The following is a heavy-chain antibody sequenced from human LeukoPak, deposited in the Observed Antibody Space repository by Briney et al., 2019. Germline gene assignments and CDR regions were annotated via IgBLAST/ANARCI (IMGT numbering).Heavy chain of an antibody. D-gene: IGHD3-9*01. J-gene: IGHJ4*02. Sequence: GGSLRLSCAASGITFGNNWMHWVRQGPGKGLVWISRINSDGGGAIYADSVKGRFTVSRDNAKNTLYLQMNSLRAEDTAVYYCASCSLTGYYPPEDWGQGTLVTVSP. CDR2: INSDGGGA. CDR3: ASCSLTGYYPPED. CDR1: GITFGNNW. V-gene: IGHV3-74*01.